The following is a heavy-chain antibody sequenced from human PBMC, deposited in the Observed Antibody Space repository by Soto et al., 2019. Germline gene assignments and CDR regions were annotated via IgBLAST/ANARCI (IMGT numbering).Heavy chain of an antibody. CDR2: MNPNSGNT. Sequence: GASVKVSCKASGYTFTSYDINWVRQATGQGLEWMGWMNPNSGNTGYAQKFQGRVTMTRNTSISTAYMELSSPRSEDTAVYYCARVDYGDYGDYYYMDVWGKGTTVTVSS. D-gene: IGHD4-17*01. V-gene: IGHV1-8*01. CDR1: GYTFTSYD. J-gene: IGHJ6*03. CDR3: ARVDYGDYGDYYYMDV.